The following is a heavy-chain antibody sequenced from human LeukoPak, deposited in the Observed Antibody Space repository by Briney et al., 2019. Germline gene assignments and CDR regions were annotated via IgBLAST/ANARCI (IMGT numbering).Heavy chain of an antibody. CDR2: MNPSSGNT. V-gene: IGHV1-8*01. J-gene: IGHJ5*02. D-gene: IGHD4-17*01. CDR3: ARDSTVTTFRGCVDP. Sequence: ASVKVSCKASGYTFTSYDINWVRQATGQGLEWMGWMNPSSGNTGYAQKFQGRVTMTRDTSTSTVYMELSSLRSEDTAVYYCARDSTVTTFRGCVDPWGQGTLVTVSS. CDR1: GYTFTSYD.